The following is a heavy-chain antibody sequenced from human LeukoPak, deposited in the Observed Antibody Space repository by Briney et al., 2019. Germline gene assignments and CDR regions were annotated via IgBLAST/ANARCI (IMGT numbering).Heavy chain of an antibody. CDR1: GGSISSYY. CDR3: ARSADIYDILTGPSFHFFDY. V-gene: IGHV4-59*01. D-gene: IGHD3-9*01. CDR2: IYYSGST. Sequence: SETLSFTCTVSGGSISSYYWSWIRQPPGKGLEWIGYIYYSGSTNYNPSLKSRVTISVDTSKNQFSLKLSSVTAADTAVYYCARSADIYDILTGPSFHFFDYWGQGTLVTVSS. J-gene: IGHJ4*02.